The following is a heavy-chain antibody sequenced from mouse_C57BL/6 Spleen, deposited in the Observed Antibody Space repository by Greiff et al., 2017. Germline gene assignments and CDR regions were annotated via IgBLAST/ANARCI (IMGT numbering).Heavy chain of an antibody. Sequence: QVQLQQPGAELVRPGSSVKLSCKASGYTFTSYWMDWVKQRPGQGLEWIGNIYPSDSETHYNQKFKDKATLTVDKSSSTAYMQLSSLTSEDSAVXYCARRGLLYFYFDYWGQGTTLTVSS. CDR1: GYTFTSYW. J-gene: IGHJ2*01. CDR3: ARRGLLYFYFDY. D-gene: IGHD2-12*01. CDR2: IYPSDSET. V-gene: IGHV1-61*01.